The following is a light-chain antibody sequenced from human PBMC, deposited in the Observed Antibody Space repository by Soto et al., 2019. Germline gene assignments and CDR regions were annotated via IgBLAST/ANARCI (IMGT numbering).Light chain of an antibody. Sequence: EIVLTQSPATLSLSPGERATLSCRASQSVSSYLAWYQHKPGQAPRLLIYDASNRATGIPARFSGSGSGTDFTLTISSIEPEDVAVYYCQQRSNWPPTWTFGQGTRVEIK. J-gene: IGKJ1*01. CDR2: DAS. CDR3: QQRSNWPPTWT. CDR1: QSVSSY. V-gene: IGKV3-11*01.